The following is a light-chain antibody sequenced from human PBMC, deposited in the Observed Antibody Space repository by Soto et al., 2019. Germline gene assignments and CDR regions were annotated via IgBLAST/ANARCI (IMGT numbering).Light chain of an antibody. CDR1: QSISSW. Sequence: IQMTQSPSSLSASVGDRVTTTCRASQSISSWLAWYQQKPGKAPKLLMYDASSLERGVPSRLSGSGSGTEFTLTISSLQPDDFATYYCQLYDTYSRTFGQGTKVDIK. CDR3: QLYDTYSRT. CDR2: DAS. V-gene: IGKV1-5*01. J-gene: IGKJ1*01.